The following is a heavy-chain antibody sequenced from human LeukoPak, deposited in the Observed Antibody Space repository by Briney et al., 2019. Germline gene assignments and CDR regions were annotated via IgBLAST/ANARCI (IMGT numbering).Heavy chain of an antibody. CDR2: IYPGDSDT. V-gene: IGHV5-51*01. CDR3: AICNYDTSAYYSPFDY. D-gene: IGHD3-22*01. J-gene: IGHJ4*02. Sequence: GESLQISCKGSGYSFTNYWIGWVRQMPGKGLEWMGIIYPGDSDTRYSPSFQGQVTISADKSITTAYLQWSSLKASDTAMYYCAICNYDTSAYYSPFDYWGQGTLVTVSS. CDR1: GYSFTNYW.